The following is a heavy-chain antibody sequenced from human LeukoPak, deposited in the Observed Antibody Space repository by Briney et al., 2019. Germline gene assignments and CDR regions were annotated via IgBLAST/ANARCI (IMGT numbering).Heavy chain of an antibody. V-gene: IGHV3-9*01. Sequence: GGSLRLSCAASGFTFDDYAMHWVRQAPGKGLEWVSGISWNSGSIGYADSVKGRFTISRDNAKNTLYLQMNSLRAEDTAVYYCARVQAYYDFWSGYYAPYYFDYWGQGTLVTVSS. CDR1: GFTFDDYA. CDR2: ISWNSGSI. D-gene: IGHD3-3*01. CDR3: ARVQAYYDFWSGYYAPYYFDY. J-gene: IGHJ4*02.